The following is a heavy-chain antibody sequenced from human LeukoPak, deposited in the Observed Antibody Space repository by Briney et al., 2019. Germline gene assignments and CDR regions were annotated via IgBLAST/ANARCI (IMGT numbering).Heavy chain of an antibody. V-gene: IGHV1-69*13. CDR2: IIPIFGTA. D-gene: IGHD5-12*01. J-gene: IGHJ4*02. Sequence: SVKVSCKASGYTFTSYGISWVRQAPGQGLEWMGGIIPIFGTANYAQKFQGRVTITADESTSTAYMELSSLRSEDTAVYYCASPYSGYDPGFDYWGQGTLVTVSS. CDR1: GYTFTSYG. CDR3: ASPYSGYDPGFDY.